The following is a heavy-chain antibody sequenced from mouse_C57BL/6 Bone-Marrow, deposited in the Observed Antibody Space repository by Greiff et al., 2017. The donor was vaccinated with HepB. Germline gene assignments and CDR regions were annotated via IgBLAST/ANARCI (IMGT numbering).Heavy chain of an antibody. CDR1: GFSLTSYG. Sequence: VQLQQSGPGLVQPSQSLSITCTVSGFSLTSYGVHWVRQSPGKGLEWLGVIWSGGSTDYNAAFISRLSISKDNSKSQVFFKMNSLQADDTAIYYCAPFITTVVATDYYAMDYWGQGTSVTVSS. CDR3: APFITTVVATDYYAMDY. V-gene: IGHV2-2*01. J-gene: IGHJ4*01. D-gene: IGHD1-1*01. CDR2: IWSGGST.